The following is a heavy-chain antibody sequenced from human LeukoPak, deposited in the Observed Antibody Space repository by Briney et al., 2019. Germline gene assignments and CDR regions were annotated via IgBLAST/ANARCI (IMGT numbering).Heavy chain of an antibody. D-gene: IGHD3-22*01. CDR3: ARERCPYYYDSSGHPRCGMDV. V-gene: IGHV1-69*13. J-gene: IGHJ6*02. CDR2: IIPIFGTA. Sequence: EASVTVSCKASGGTFSSYAISWVRQAPGQGLEWMGGIIPIFGTANYAQKFQGRVTITADESTSTAYMELSSLRSEDTAVYYCARERCPYYYDSSGHPRCGMDVWGQGTTVTVSS. CDR1: GGTFSSYA.